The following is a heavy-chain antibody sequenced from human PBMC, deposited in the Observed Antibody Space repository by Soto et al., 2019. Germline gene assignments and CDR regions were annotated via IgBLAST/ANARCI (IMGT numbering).Heavy chain of an antibody. V-gene: IGHV1-8*01. Sequence: ASVKVSCKASGYAFTTYNINWVRQAPGQGLEWMGWTNPNSGHTGYAQKFQGRITMTRDTSINTAYMELSSLTSEDTAVYYCTRGHNWFAQWGQGTLVTVSS. CDR2: TNPNSGHT. J-gene: IGHJ5*02. CDR1: GYAFTTYN. CDR3: TRGHNWFAQ.